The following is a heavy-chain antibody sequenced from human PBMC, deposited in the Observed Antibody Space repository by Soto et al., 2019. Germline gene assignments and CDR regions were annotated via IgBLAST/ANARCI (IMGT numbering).Heavy chain of an antibody. CDR2: IYYSGST. D-gene: IGHD3-3*01. V-gene: IGHV4-39*01. CDR1: GGSISSSSYY. CDR3: ARRNNEDDFWSGYHDY. J-gene: IGHJ4*02. Sequence: SETLSLTCTVSGGSISSSSYYWGWIRQPPGKGLEWIGSIYYSGSTYYNPSLKSRVTISVDTSKNQFSLKLSSVTAADTAVYYCARRNNEDDFWSGYHDYWRQGTLVTVSS.